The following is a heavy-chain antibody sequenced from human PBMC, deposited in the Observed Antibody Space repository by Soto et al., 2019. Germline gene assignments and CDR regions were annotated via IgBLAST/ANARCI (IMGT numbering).Heavy chain of an antibody. CDR1: GFTFSSYA. Sequence: QVQLVESGGGVVQPGRSLRLSCAASGFTFSSYAMHWVRQAPGKGLEWVAVISYDGSNKYYADSVKGRFTISRDNSKNTLYLQMNSLRAEDTAVYYCARDNVPLVLAASVPLDVWGQGTTVTVSS. D-gene: IGHD2-15*01. V-gene: IGHV3-30-3*01. J-gene: IGHJ6*02. CDR3: ARDNVPLVLAASVPLDV. CDR2: ISYDGSNK.